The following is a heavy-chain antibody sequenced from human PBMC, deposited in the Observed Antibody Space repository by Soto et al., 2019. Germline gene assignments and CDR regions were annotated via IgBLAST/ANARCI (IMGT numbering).Heavy chain of an antibody. V-gene: IGHV2-70*01. CDR1: GFSLSTSGMC. J-gene: IGHJ6*02. Sequence: XGPTPVSATHTLTLTCTFSGFSLSTSGMCVSWIRQPPGKALDWLALIDWDDDKYYSTSLKTRLTISKDTSKNQVVLTMTNMDPVDTATYYCARIPKAPHYYYGMDVWGQGTTVTVSS. CDR2: IDWDDDK. CDR3: ARIPKAPHYYYGMDV.